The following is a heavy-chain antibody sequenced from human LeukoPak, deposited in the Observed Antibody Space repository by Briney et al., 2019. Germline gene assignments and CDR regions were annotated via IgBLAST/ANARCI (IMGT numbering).Heavy chain of an antibody. Sequence: GGSLRLSCAASGFTFSSNYMSWVRQAPGKGLEWVSVIYSGGSTYHADSVKGRFTISRDNSKNTLYLQMNSLRAEDTAVYYCAKSVVPAADDAFDIWGQGTMVTVSS. CDR2: IYSGGST. CDR1: GFTFSSNY. J-gene: IGHJ3*02. CDR3: AKSVVPAADDAFDI. D-gene: IGHD2-2*01. V-gene: IGHV3-53*01.